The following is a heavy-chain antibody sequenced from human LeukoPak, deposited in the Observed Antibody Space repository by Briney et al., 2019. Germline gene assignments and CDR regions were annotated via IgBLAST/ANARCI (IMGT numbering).Heavy chain of an antibody. CDR1: GYSFTSYW. CDR2: IYPGDSDT. D-gene: IGHD2-2*02. Sequence: GESLKISCKGSGYSFTSYWIGWVRQMPGKGLEWMGIIYPGDSDTRYSPSFQGQVTISADKSISTAYLQWSSLKASDTAMYYCARHAYCSSTSCYTPFDYWGQGALVTVSS. CDR3: ARHAYCSSTSCYTPFDY. V-gene: IGHV5-51*01. J-gene: IGHJ4*02.